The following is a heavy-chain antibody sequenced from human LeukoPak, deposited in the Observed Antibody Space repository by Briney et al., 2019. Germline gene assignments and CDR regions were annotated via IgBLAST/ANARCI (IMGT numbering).Heavy chain of an antibody. CDR1: GFVFRDYG. D-gene: IGHD5-12*01. Sequence: PGGSLRLSCAASGFVFRDYGMHWVRQAPGKGLEWVAFVRYHGNNRYYAASVKGRFTISRDNSKNTLYLQMNSLRAADTAVYSCAKEFDSGYHSEGPHYWGLGTLVTVSS. CDR3: AKEFDSGYHSEGPHY. CDR2: VRYHGNNR. V-gene: IGHV3-30*02. J-gene: IGHJ4*02.